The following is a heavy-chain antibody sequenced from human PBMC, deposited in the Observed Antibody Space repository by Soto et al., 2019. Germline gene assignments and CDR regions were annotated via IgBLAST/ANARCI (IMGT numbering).Heavy chain of an antibody. CDR1: GYTFTSYA. V-gene: IGHV1-3*01. D-gene: IGHD6-13*01. J-gene: IGHJ4*02. CDR2: INAGNGNT. Sequence: ASVKVSCKASGYTFTSYAMHWVRQAPGQRLEWMGWINAGNGNTKYSQKFQGRVTITRDTSASTAYMELSSLRSEDTAVYYCAREGGYWYSSSWYYFDYWGQGTLVTAPQ. CDR3: AREGGYWYSSSWYYFDY.